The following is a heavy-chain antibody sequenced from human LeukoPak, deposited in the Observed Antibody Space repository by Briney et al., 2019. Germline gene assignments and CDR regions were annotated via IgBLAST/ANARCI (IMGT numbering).Heavy chain of an antibody. CDR3: ARASVPNRRGSSWYGDAFDI. CDR1: GGSISSYY. V-gene: IGHV4-59*12. Sequence: PSETLSLTCTVSGGSISSYYWSWIRQPPGKGLEWIGYIYYSGSTNYNPSLKSRVTISVDTSKNQFSLKMSSVTAADTAVYYCARASVPNRRGSSWYGDAFDIWGQGTMVTVSS. D-gene: IGHD6-13*01. J-gene: IGHJ3*02. CDR2: IYYSGST.